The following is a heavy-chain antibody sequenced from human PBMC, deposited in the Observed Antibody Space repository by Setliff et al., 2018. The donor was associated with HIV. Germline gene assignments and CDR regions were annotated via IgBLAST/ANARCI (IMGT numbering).Heavy chain of an antibody. Sequence: SETLSLTCTVSGDSISNYYWSWVRQHPGKGLEWIGRIYSSGRTNYNPSLKSRVTISIDTSKNQFSLNVSSVTAADTAVYYCARGWGHDGFDFWGQGTMVTVSS. D-gene: IGHD7-27*01. CDR2: IYSSGRT. CDR3: ARGWGHDGFDF. V-gene: IGHV4-59*12. CDR1: GDSISNYY. J-gene: IGHJ3*01.